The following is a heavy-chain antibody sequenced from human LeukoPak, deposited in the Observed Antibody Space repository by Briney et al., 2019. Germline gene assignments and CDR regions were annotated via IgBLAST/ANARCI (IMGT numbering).Heavy chain of an antibody. Sequence: RPGRSLRLSCAASGFTFSSYGMHWVRQAPGKGLEWVAVISYDGSNKYYADSVKGRFTISRDNSKNTLYLQMNSLRAEDTAVYYCAKDRGYGDYPYYFDYWGQGTLVTVSS. CDR1: GFTFSSYG. J-gene: IGHJ4*02. CDR3: AKDRGYGDYPYYFDY. V-gene: IGHV3-30*18. D-gene: IGHD4-17*01. CDR2: ISYDGSNK.